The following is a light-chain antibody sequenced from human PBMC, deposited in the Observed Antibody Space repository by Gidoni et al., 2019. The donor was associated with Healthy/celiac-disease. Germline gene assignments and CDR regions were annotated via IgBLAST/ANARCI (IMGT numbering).Light chain of an antibody. V-gene: IGKV1-5*03. J-gene: IGKJ1*01. CDR3: QQYNSYPWT. CDR2: KAS. Sequence: DLQMTQSPSTLSASVGDRVTIPCRASQSISSWLAWYQQKPGKAPKLLIYKASSLESGVPSRFSGSGSGTEFTLTISSLQPDDLATYYCQQYNSYPWTFGQGTKVEIK. CDR1: QSISSW.